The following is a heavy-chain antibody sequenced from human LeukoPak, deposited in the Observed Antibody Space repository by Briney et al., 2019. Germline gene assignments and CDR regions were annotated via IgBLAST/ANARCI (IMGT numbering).Heavy chain of an antibody. V-gene: IGHV3-15*01. CDR1: GFIFSSYA. CDR3: NREGSGGYYGSVGLFDH. D-gene: IGHD3-10*01. Sequence: GGSLRLSCAASGFIFSSYAMSWVRQAPGKGLEWFGRIKSKTDGGGTTDYAAPVKGRFTISRDDSKNTLYLQMNSLKTEDTAVYYCNREGSGGYYGSVGLFDHWGQGTLVTVSS. CDR2: IKSKTDGGGTT. J-gene: IGHJ4*02.